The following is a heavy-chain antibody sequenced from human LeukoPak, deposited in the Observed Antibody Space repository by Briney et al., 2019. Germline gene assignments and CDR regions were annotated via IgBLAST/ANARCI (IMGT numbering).Heavy chain of an antibody. CDR1: GYSISSGYY. D-gene: IGHD6-6*01. J-gene: IGHJ4*02. V-gene: IGHV4-38-2*01. Sequence: SETLSLTCAVSGYSISSGYYWGWIRQPPGKGLEWIGSIYHSEGTYYNPSLKSRVTISVDTSKNQFSLKLSSVTAADTAVYYCARHHGYSSSSHYFDYWGQGTLVTVSS. CDR3: ARHHGYSSSSHYFDY. CDR2: IYHSEGT.